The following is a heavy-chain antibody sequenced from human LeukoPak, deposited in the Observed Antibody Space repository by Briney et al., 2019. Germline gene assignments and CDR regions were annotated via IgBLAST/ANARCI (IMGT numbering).Heavy chain of an antibody. CDR3: ASMVRGANRFDP. Sequence: ASVKVSCKVSGYTLTELSMHWVRQAPGKGLEWMGGFDPEDGETIYAQKFQGRVTMTEDTSTDTAYMELSSLRSEDTAVYYCASMVRGANRFDPRGQGTLVTVSS. D-gene: IGHD3-10*01. J-gene: IGHJ5*02. V-gene: IGHV1-24*01. CDR1: GYTLTELS. CDR2: FDPEDGET.